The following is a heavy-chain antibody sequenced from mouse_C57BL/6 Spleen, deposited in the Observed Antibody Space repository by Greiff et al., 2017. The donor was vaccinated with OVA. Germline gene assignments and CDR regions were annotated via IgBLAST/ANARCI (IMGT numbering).Heavy chain of an antibody. V-gene: IGHV1-80*01. Sequence: VQLVESGAELVKPGASVKISCKASGYAFSSYWRNWVKQRPGKGLEWIGQIYPGDGDTNYNGKFKGKATLTADKSSSTAYMQLSSLTSEDSAVYFCARSYYGSSYEDYAMDYWGQGTSVTVSS. CDR3: ARSYYGSSYEDYAMDY. CDR1: GYAFSSYW. J-gene: IGHJ4*01. CDR2: IYPGDGDT. D-gene: IGHD1-1*01.